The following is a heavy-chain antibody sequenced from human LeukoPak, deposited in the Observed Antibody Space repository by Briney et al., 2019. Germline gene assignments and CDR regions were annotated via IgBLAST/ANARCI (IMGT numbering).Heavy chain of an antibody. J-gene: IGHJ4*02. CDR2: ITSSGSTI. Sequence: GGSRRLSCAASGFTFSSYEMNWVRQAPGKGLEWVSYITSSGSTIYYADSVKGRFTVSRDNDKKSLYLQMNSLRDVDTAVYYCARNPAGIGDYLGQGTLVTVSS. CDR1: GFTFSSYE. D-gene: IGHD1-1*01. V-gene: IGHV3-48*03. CDR3: ARNPAGIGDY.